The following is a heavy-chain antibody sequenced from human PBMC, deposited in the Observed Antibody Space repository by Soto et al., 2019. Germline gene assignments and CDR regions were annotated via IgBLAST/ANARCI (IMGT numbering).Heavy chain of an antibody. J-gene: IGHJ6*02. V-gene: IGHV1-2*02. CDR3: ARDLGYCTNGVCRKYCYYGMDV. CDR2: INPNSGGT. Sequence: GASVKVSCKASGYTFTDYYMHWVRQAPGQGLEGMVWINPNSGGTNYAQKFQGRVTMTRDTSISTAYMELSRLRSDDTAVYYCARDLGYCTNGVCRKYCYYGMDVWGQGTTVTVSS. D-gene: IGHD2-8*01. CDR1: GYTFTDYY.